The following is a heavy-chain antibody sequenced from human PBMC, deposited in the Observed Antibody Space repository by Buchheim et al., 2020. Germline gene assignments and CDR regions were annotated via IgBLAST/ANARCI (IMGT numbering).Heavy chain of an antibody. V-gene: IGHV3-30*04. CDR3: ARDRYYDSSGYLDY. J-gene: IGHJ4*02. CDR2: ISYDGSNK. Sequence: QVQLVESGGGVVQPGRSLRLSCAASGFTFSSYAMHWVRQAPGKGLEWVAVISYDGSNKYYADSVKGRFTISRDNSKNKLYLQMNSLRAEDTAVYYCARDRYYDSSGYLDYWGQGTL. D-gene: IGHD3-22*01. CDR1: GFTFSSYA.